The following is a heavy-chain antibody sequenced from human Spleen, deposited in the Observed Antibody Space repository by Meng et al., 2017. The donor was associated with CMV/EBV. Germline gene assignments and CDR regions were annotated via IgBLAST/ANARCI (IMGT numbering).Heavy chain of an antibody. Sequence: SETLSLTCIVSGGSVSSGSYYWSWIRQPPGKGLEWIGYIYYSVTTNYYPSLKSRVTISADPSKNQFSLKLSSVTAADTAVYYCARLKVVDWIYYGMDVWGQGTTVTVSS. CDR2: IYYSVTT. J-gene: IGHJ6*02. V-gene: IGHV4-61*01. D-gene: IGHD3-9*01. CDR1: GGSVSSGSYY. CDR3: ARLKVVDWIYYGMDV.